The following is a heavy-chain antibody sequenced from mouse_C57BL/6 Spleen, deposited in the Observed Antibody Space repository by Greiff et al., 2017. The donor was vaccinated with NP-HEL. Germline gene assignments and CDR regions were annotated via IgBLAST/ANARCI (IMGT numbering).Heavy chain of an antibody. Sequence: QVQLQQPGAELVKPGASVKLSCKASGYTFTSYWMHWVKQRPGQGLEWIGMIHPNSGSTNYNEKFKSKATLTVDKSSSAAYMQLSSLSSEDSAVYYCARYSSGPRAMDYWGQGTSVTVSS. CDR1: GYTFTSYW. CDR2: IHPNSGST. V-gene: IGHV1-64*01. D-gene: IGHD3-1*01. J-gene: IGHJ4*01. CDR3: ARYSSGPRAMDY.